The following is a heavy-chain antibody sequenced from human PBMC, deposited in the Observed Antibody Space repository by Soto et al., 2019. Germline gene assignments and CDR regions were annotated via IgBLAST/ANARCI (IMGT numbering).Heavy chain of an antibody. D-gene: IGHD3-10*01. Sequence: GGSLRLSCAASGFTFSMFAMNWVRQAPGKELEWVASISYSGGSTNYAGSVRGRFTISRDNTKNTLSLQMTSLRAEDTAVYYCAKVMGSTSSTANFDYWGRGTLVTVSS. J-gene: IGHJ4*02. V-gene: IGHV3-23*01. CDR2: ISYSGGST. CDR3: AKVMGSTSSTANFDY. CDR1: GFTFSMFA.